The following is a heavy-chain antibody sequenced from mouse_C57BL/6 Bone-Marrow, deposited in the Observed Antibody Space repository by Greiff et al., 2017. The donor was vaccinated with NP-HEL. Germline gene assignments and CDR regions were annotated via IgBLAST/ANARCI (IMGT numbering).Heavy chain of an antibody. D-gene: IGHD2-3*01. CDR1: GFTFTDYY. J-gene: IGHJ2*01. V-gene: IGHV7-3*01. CDR2: IRNKANGYTT. CDR3: ARSDGYYVRPLDY. Sequence: EVKLVESGGGLVQPGGSLSLSCAASGFTFTDYYMSWVRQPPGKALEWLGFIRNKANGYTTEYSASVKGRFTISRDNSQSILYLQMNALRAEDSATYYCARSDGYYVRPLDYRGQGTTLTVSS.